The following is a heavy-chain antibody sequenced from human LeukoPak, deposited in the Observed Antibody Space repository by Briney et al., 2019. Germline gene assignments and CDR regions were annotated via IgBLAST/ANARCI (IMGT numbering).Heavy chain of an antibody. CDR1: GFSFRTHG. V-gene: IGHV3-23*01. Sequence: GGSLRLSCTASGFSFRTHGMSWVRQAPGKGLEWVSTISSSSVGSTYYADPVKGRFTISRDISKNTLYLQLDSLRAEDTAVYYCAKDGGLWVSAHWGDSWGRGTLVTVSS. D-gene: IGHD7-27*01. J-gene: IGHJ4*02. CDR2: ISSSSVGST. CDR3: AKDGGLWVSAHWGDS.